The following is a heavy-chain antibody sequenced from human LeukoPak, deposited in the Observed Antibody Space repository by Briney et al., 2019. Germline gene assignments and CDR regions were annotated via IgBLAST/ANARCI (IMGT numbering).Heavy chain of an antibody. J-gene: IGHJ3*02. D-gene: IGHD3-16*02. CDR3: ARSNYVWGSYRPRQSDAFDI. CDR2: INHSGST. V-gene: IGHV4-34*01. Sequence: SETLSLTCAVYGVSFSGYYWSWIRQPPGKGLEWIGEINHSGSTNYNPSLKSRVTMSVDTSKNQFSLKLSSVTAADTAVYYCARSNYVWGSYRPRQSDAFDIWGQGTMVTVSS. CDR1: GVSFSGYY.